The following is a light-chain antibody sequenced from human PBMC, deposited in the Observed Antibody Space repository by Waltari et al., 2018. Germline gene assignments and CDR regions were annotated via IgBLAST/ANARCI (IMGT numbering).Light chain of an antibody. V-gene: IGLV2-23*02. CDR1: SSDVGGYNY. CDR3: CSYAGSSTHVL. CDR2: DVS. Sequence: QSALTQPASVSGSPGQSITISCTGTSSDVGGYNYVSWYQQSPGKAPKLMLYDVSKRPSGVSNRFSGSKSGNTASLTSSGLQAEDEADYYCCSYAGSSTHVLFGGGTKLTVL. J-gene: IGLJ2*01.